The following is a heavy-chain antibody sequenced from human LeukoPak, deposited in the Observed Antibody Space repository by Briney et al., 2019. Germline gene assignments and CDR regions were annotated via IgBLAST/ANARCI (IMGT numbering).Heavy chain of an antibody. Sequence: PGRSLRLSCAASGFTFSSYGMHWVRQAPGKGLEWVAVISYDGSNKYYADSVKGRFTISRDNSKNTLYLQMNSLRAEDTAVYYCASILSGWYLDYWGQGTLVTVSS. J-gene: IGHJ4*02. CDR1: GFTFSSYG. CDR3: ASILSGWYLDY. V-gene: IGHV3-30*03. CDR2: ISYDGSNK. D-gene: IGHD6-19*01.